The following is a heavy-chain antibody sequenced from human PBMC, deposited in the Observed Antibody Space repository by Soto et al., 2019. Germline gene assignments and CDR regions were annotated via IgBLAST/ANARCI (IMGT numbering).Heavy chain of an antibody. J-gene: IGHJ4*02. D-gene: IGHD2-15*01. V-gene: IGHV2-5*02. CDR1: GVSLSTSGEG. Sequence: QITLRESGPTLVQPTQTLTLTCTLSGVSLSTSGEGVGWIRQPPGKALEWLALIYWDDDKRFSPSLKSRLAIPRDISKNPVVMTMTDMAPEDTAIYYCAHRQRTVVVGAPFDLWGQGSQVTVSS. CDR3: AHRQRTVVVGAPFDL. CDR2: IYWDDDK.